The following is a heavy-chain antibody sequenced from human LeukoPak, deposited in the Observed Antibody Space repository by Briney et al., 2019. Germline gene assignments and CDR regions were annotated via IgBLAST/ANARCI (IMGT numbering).Heavy chain of an antibody. CDR1: GFSFNNYG. CDR2: MSHGGSNK. J-gene: IGHJ6*04. CDR3: ARDRTDGLRYSWGLDV. V-gene: IGHV3-30*03. D-gene: IGHD3-9*01. Sequence: GGFLRLSCAASGFSFNNYGMHWVRQAPGKGLEWVATMSHGGSNKYYADSVKGRFTIPGDNSKNTLYLQMSSLRAEDTAVYYCARDRTDGLRYSWGLDVWGKGTTVTVSS.